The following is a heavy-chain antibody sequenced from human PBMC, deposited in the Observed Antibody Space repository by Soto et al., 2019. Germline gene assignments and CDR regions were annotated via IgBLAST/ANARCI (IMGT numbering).Heavy chain of an antibody. J-gene: IGHJ3*02. D-gene: IGHD6-19*01. Sequence: GGSLRLSCAASVFTFSSYWMSCVRQSPGKGLEWVANIKQDGSEKYYVDSVKGRFTISRDNAKNSLYLQMNSLRAEDTAVYYCARVAQRQWLALDAFDIWGQGTMVTVSS. V-gene: IGHV3-7*01. CDR2: IKQDGSEK. CDR1: VFTFSSYW. CDR3: ARVAQRQWLALDAFDI.